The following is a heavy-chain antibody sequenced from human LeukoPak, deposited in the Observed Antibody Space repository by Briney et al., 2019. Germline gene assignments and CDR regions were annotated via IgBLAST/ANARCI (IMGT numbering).Heavy chain of an antibody. CDR1: GFTFSSYE. V-gene: IGHV3-48*03. Sequence: PGGSLRLSCAASGFTFSSYEMNWVRQAPGKGLEWVSYISSSGSTIYYTDSLKGRFTISRDNAKKSLYLQMNSLRAEDTAVYFCAREGLYNYGYVYGYWGQGTLVTVSS. J-gene: IGHJ4*02. CDR3: AREGLYNYGYVYGY. CDR2: ISSSGSTI. D-gene: IGHD5-18*01.